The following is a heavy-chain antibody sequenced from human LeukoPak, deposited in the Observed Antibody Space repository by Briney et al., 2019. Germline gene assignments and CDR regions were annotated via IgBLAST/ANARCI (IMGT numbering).Heavy chain of an antibody. D-gene: IGHD6-13*01. CDR2: IKTNLEGGTT. Sequence: GGSLRLSCVGSGFTFTNDWMNWVRQAPGKRLEWVGRIKTNLEGGTTDFAAAVEGRFTISRDDSKNTLYLQMNSLKTEDTAVYYCTTVSSWGSSWYFPHWGQGTLVTVSS. CDR3: TTVSSWGSSWYFPH. CDR1: GFTFTNDW. J-gene: IGHJ1*01. V-gene: IGHV3-15*01.